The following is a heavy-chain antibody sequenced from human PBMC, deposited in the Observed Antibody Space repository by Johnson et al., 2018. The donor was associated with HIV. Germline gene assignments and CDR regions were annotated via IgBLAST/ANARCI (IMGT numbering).Heavy chain of an antibody. Sequence: QVQLVESGGGLVKPGGSLRLSCAASGFTFSNAWMNWVRQAPGKGLEWVAVISYDGTNKYYADSVKGRFTISRDNSKNTLYMQMKSLRAEDTAVYYCARDRGAGSSGAFDIWGQGTMVTVSS. V-gene: IGHV3-30*03. CDR3: ARDRGAGSSGAFDI. CDR1: GFTFSNAW. J-gene: IGHJ3*02. D-gene: IGHD6-6*01. CDR2: ISYDGTNK.